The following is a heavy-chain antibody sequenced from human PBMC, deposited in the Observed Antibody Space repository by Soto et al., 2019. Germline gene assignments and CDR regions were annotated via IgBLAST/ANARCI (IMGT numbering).Heavy chain of an antibody. CDR2: IYHTGST. Sequence: QVQLQESGPGLVKPSGTLSLTCAVSGGSISSNNWWRWVRQPPGKGLEWIGEIYHTGSTNYNPSLKGRVTISVDKSKSQVSLKLSSVTAADTAVYYCARQLVPPDYYYGIDVWGEGTTVTVSS. J-gene: IGHJ6*04. V-gene: IGHV4-4*02. CDR3: ARQLVPPDYYYGIDV. CDR1: GGSISSNNW. D-gene: IGHD6-13*01.